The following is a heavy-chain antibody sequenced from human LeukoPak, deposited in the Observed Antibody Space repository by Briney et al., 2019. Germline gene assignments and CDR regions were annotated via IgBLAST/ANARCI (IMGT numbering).Heavy chain of an antibody. CDR3: ASTVSRSYSSLDY. CDR1: GGTFSSYA. Sequence: GASVKVSCKASGGTFSSYAISRVRQAPGQGLEWMGGIIPIFGTANYAQKFQGRVTITTDESTSTAYMELSSLRSEDTAVYYCASTVSRSYSSLDYWGQGTLVTVSS. D-gene: IGHD6-19*01. CDR2: IIPIFGTA. J-gene: IGHJ4*02. V-gene: IGHV1-69*05.